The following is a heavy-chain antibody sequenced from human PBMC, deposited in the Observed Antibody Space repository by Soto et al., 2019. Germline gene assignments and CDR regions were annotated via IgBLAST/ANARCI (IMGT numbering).Heavy chain of an antibody. CDR1: GGTFSSYA. Sequence: SVKVSCKASGGTFSSYAISWVRQAPGQGLEWMGGIIPIFGTANYAQKFQGRVTITADKSTSTAYMELSSLRSEDTAVYYCARRPGYSSSWDYYYYGMDVWGQGTTVTVS. D-gene: IGHD6-13*01. V-gene: IGHV1-69*06. CDR3: ARRPGYSSSWDYYYYGMDV. CDR2: IIPIFGTA. J-gene: IGHJ6*02.